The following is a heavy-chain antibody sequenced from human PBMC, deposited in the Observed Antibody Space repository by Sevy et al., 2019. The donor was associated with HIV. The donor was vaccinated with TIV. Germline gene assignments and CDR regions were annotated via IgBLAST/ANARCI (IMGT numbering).Heavy chain of an antibody. CDR1: GFTFSSYG. J-gene: IGHJ6*02. Sequence: GGSLRLSCAASGFTFSSYGMHWVRQAPGKGLEWVAFIRYDGSNKYYADSVKGRFTISRDNSKNTLYLQMNSLRAEDTAVNYCATSRYCSGGSCYGADYYYGMDVWGQGTTVTVSS. V-gene: IGHV3-30*02. CDR2: IRYDGSNK. D-gene: IGHD2-15*01. CDR3: ATSRYCSGGSCYGADYYYGMDV.